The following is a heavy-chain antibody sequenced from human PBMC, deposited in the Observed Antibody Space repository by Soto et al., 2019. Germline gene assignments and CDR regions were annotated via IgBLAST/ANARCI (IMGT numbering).Heavy chain of an antibody. CDR1: GFTFSSYS. J-gene: IGHJ6*02. V-gene: IGHV3-21*01. CDR2: ISSSSSYI. D-gene: IGHD2-2*01. CDR3: ARDSVVVPAATHYYYYGMDV. Sequence: LRLSCAASGFTFSSYSMNWVRQAPGKGLEWVSSISSSSSYIYYADSVKGRFTISRDNAKNSLYLQMNSLRAEDTAVYYCARDSVVVPAATHYYYYGMDVWGQGTTVTVSS.